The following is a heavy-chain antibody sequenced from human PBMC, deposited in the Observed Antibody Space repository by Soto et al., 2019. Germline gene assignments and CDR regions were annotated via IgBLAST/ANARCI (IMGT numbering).Heavy chain of an antibody. V-gene: IGHV5-10-1*01. CDR2: IDPSDSYT. CDR3: ARQYCSSTVCYGMDV. CDR1: GYSFTIYC. Sequence: PGESLKISGNGSGYSFTIYCISLVLQMPGKGLEWMGRIDPSDSYTNYSPSFQGHVTISADKSISTAYLQWSSLKASDTAMYYCARQYCSSTVCYGMDVWGQGTTVTVSS. J-gene: IGHJ6*02. D-gene: IGHD2-2*01.